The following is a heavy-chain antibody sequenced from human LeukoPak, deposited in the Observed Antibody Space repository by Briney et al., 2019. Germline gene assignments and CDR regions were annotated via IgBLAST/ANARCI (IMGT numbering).Heavy chain of an antibody. CDR2: IYWNDDK. CDR1: GFSLSTSGVG. CDR3: AHSISTVTTLFDY. D-gene: IGHD4-17*01. Sequence: SGPTLLQPTPTLTLTFTFSGFSLSTSGVGVGWIRQPPGKALEWLALIYWNDDKRYSPSLKSRLTIPKDTSKNQVILTMTNIDPVDTATYYCAHSISTVTTLFDYWGQGTLVTVSS. V-gene: IGHV2-5*01. J-gene: IGHJ4*02.